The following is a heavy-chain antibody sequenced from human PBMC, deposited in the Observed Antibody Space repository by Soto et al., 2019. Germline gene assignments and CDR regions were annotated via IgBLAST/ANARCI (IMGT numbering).Heavy chain of an antibody. CDR1: GCAISSYY. V-gene: IGHV4-59*08. CDR3: ARHNYGSGSTYFDY. D-gene: IGHD3-10*01. Sequence: PSETLSLTCTVSGCAISSYYLNWIRQPPGKGLEWIGYIYYSGSTNYNPSLKSRVTISVDTSKNQFSLKLNSMTAADTAVYYCARHNYGSGSTYFDYWGQGTLVTVSS. CDR2: IYYSGST. J-gene: IGHJ4*02.